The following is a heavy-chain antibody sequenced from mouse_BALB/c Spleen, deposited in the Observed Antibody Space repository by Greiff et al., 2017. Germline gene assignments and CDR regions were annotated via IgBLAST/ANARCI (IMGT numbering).Heavy chain of an antibody. V-gene: IGHV3-2*02. CDR2: ISYSGST. CDR1: GYSITSDYA. CDR3: AREGVRLPGYYYAMDY. D-gene: IGHD2-14*01. Sequence: EVQLQESGPGLVKPSQSLSLTCTVSGYSITSDYAWNWIRQFPGNKLEWMGYISYSGSTSYNPSLKSRISITRDTSKNQFFLQLNSVTTEDTATYYCAREGVRLPGYYYAMDYWGQGTSVTVSS. J-gene: IGHJ4*01.